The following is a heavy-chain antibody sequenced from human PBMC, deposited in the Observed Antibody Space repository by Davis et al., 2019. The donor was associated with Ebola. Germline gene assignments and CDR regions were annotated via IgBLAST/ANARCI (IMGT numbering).Heavy chain of an antibody. J-gene: IGHJ4*02. Sequence: MPSETLSLTCTVPGGSISSYYWSWIRQPPGKGLEWIGYIYYSGSTNYNPSLKSRVTISVDTSKNQFSLKLSSVTAADTAVYYCASPLGYWGQGTLVTVSS. V-gene: IGHV4-59*08. D-gene: IGHD3-16*01. CDR3: ASPLGY. CDR1: GGSISSYY. CDR2: IYYSGST.